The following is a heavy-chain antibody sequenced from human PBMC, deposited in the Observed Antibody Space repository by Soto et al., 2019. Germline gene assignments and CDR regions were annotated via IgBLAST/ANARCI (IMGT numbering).Heavy chain of an antibody. J-gene: IGHJ4*02. CDR1: GFSLTTTGLG. D-gene: IGHD6-25*01. CDR2: IYWYDFQ. CDR3: AHRPDGSHFDY. V-gene: IGHV2-5*01. Sequence: QITLKESGPTLVKPTQTLTLTCTFSGFSLTTTGLGVGRIRQPPGKTLEWLASIYWYDFQRYSPSLKSRLTITKDTSKNQVVLTMTNMDPADTATYYCAHRPDGSHFDYWGQGILVTVSS.